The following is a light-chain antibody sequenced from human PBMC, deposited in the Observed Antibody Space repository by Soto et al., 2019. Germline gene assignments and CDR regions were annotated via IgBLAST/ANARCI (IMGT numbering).Light chain of an antibody. CDR1: SSDVGGYNY. J-gene: IGLJ1*01. Sequence: QSALTQPPSASGSPGQSVTISCIGTSSDVGGYNYVSWYQQYPGKVPKLMIYEVNKRPSGVPDRFSGSKSGNTASLTVSGLQAEAEADYYCTSYAGGNNVFGTGTKLTVL. CDR2: EVN. CDR3: TSYAGGNNV. V-gene: IGLV2-8*01.